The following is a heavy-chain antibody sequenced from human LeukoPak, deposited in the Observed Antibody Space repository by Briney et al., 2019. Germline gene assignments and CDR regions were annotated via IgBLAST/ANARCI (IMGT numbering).Heavy chain of an antibody. V-gene: IGHV1-2*02. D-gene: IGHD3-22*01. Sequence: ASVKVSCKASGYTFTGYYMHWVRQAPGQGLEWMGWINPNSGGTNYAQKFQGRVTMTRDTSISTAYMVLSRLRSDDTAVYYCARVGYYDSSGYFWGQGTLVTVSS. J-gene: IGHJ4*02. CDR2: INPNSGGT. CDR1: GYTFTGYY. CDR3: ARVGYYDSSGYF.